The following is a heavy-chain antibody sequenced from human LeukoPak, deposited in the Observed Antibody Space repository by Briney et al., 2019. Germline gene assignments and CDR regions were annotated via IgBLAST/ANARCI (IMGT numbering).Heavy chain of an antibody. V-gene: IGHV3-23*01. J-gene: IGHJ4*02. CDR3: AKGASIVVVIYYFDY. D-gene: IGHD3-22*01. CDR2: ISGSGGST. Sequence: GGSLRPSCAASGFTFSSYAMSWVRQAPGKGLEWVSAISGSGGSTYYADSVKGRFTISRDNSKNTLYLQMNSLRAEDTAVYYCAKGASIVVVIYYFDYWGQGTLVTVSS. CDR1: GFTFSSYA.